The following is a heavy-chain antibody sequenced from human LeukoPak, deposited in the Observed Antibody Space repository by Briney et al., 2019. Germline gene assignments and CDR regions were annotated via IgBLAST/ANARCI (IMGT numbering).Heavy chain of an antibody. J-gene: IGHJ4*02. CDR3: AKADDTVATNFDS. Sequence: GGSLRLSCAASGFTFSTYAMSWVRQAPGKGLEWVAASRGNRGSTDYADSVEGRFTTSRDNSKNTVYLQMNSLRAEDTAVYYCAKADDTVATNFDSWGQGTLVTVSS. V-gene: IGHV3-23*01. CDR2: SRGNRGST. D-gene: IGHD5-12*01. CDR1: GFTFSTYA.